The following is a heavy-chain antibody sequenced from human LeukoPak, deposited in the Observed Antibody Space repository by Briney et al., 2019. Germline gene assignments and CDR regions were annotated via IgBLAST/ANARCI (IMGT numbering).Heavy chain of an antibody. CDR2: INPNSGGT. D-gene: IGHD2-2*01. Sequence: ASVKVSCKASGYTFTSYAMNWVRQAPGQGLEWMGWINPNSGGTNYAQKFQGRVTMTRDTSISTAYMELSRLRSDDTAVYYCARAYCSSTSCYDYFDYWGQGTLVTVSS. V-gene: IGHV1-2*02. CDR3: ARAYCSSTSCYDYFDY. CDR1: GYTFTSYA. J-gene: IGHJ4*02.